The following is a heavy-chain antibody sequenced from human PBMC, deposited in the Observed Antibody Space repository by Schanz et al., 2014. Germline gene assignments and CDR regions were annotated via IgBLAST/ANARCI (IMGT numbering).Heavy chain of an antibody. Sequence: QVQLVQSGAEVKKPGASVKVSCQTSGYTFTSHYMHWVRQAPGQGLEWMGIINPSGGSTTYAQKFQGRVTMTRDTSTSTVYMELSSLRADDTAVYYCAFDRDDAYDIWGQGTTVTVSS. J-gene: IGHJ3*02. CDR1: GYTFTSHY. D-gene: IGHD3-9*01. CDR2: INPSGGST. V-gene: IGHV1-46*01. CDR3: AFDRDDAYDI.